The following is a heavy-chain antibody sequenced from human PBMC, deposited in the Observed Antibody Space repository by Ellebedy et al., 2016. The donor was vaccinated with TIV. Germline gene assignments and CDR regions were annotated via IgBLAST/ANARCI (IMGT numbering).Heavy chain of an antibody. CDR3: ARPPGYCKRFGIDCFYWYFDL. J-gene: IGHJ2*01. CDR2: ISSGSDSI. CDR1: GITFSSFS. Sequence: GESLKISXAASGITFSSFSMAWVRHAPGKGLEWLSYISSGSDSIFYPDSVRGRFTVSRDNAKNSLYLQLNSLRAEDTALYYCARPPGYCKRFGIDCFYWYFDLWGRGTQITVSS. D-gene: IGHD2-21*01. V-gene: IGHV3-48*01.